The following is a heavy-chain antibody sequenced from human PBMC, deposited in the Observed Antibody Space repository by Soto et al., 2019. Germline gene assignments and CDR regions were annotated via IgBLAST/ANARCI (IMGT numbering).Heavy chain of an antibody. CDR2: IYSSENT. J-gene: IGHJ4*02. CDR1: GDXVSTNSYS. CDR3: ARGPLYMVRGVIALYYFDY. V-gene: IGHV4-39*07. D-gene: IGHD3-10*01. Sequence: PSETLSLTCTVSGDXVSTNSYSWGWIRQSPGKGLEWIGTIYSSENTYYNPSLLSRVTISVDTSKNQFSLKLSSVTAADTAVYYCARGPLYMVRGVIALYYFDYWGQGTLVTVSS.